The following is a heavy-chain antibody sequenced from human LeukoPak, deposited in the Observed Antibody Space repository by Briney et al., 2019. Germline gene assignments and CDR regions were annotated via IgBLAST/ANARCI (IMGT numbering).Heavy chain of an antibody. CDR3: AKDLYSNYVFDY. J-gene: IGHJ4*02. CDR2: LTGSGRST. Sequence: PGGSLRLSCAASGFTFSTYAMSWVRHAPGKGLEWVSGLTGSGRSTYYADSVKGRFTISRDNSKKTLHLQMNSLRAEDTAVYYCAKDLYSNYVFDYWGQGTLVTVSS. CDR1: GFTFSTYA. V-gene: IGHV3-23*01. D-gene: IGHD4-11*01.